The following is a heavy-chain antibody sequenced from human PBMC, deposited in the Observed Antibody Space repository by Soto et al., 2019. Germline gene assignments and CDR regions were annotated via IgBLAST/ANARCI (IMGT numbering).Heavy chain of an antibody. J-gene: IGHJ6*03. D-gene: IGHD3-16*01. CDR2: MYYSGST. Sequence: QVQLQESGPGLVKPSETLSLSCSVSGGSISGHYWSWVRPTPGKGLEWIGYMYYSGSTNYNPSLKSRVTISVDTSKTHFSLRLTSVTAADTAVYYCARGPYYDLIWNYYYMDVWGKGTTVTVSS. CDR1: GGSISGHY. CDR3: ARGPYYDLIWNYYYMDV. V-gene: IGHV4-59*08.